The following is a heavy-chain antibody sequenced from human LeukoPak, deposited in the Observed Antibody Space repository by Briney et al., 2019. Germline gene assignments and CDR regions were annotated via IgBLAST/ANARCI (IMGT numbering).Heavy chain of an antibody. D-gene: IGHD6-13*01. CDR3: ARDSSIAAAGTRFNWFDP. CDR1: GGTFSSYA. Sequence: GASVKVSCKASGGTFSSYAISWVRQAPGQGLEWMGGIIPIFGTANYAQKFQGRVTITADESTSTAYMELSSLRSEDTAVYYCARDSSIAAAGTRFNWFDPWGQGTLVTVSS. J-gene: IGHJ5*02. V-gene: IGHV1-69*13. CDR2: IIPIFGTA.